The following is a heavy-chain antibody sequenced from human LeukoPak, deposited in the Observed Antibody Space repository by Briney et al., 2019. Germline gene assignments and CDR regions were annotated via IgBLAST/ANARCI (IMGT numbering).Heavy chain of an antibody. CDR2: ISSSSSTI. Sequence: GGSLRLSCAASGFTFSSYSMNWVRQAPGKGLEWVSYISSSSSTIYYADSVKGRFTISRDNSKNTLYLQMNSLRPEDTSVYYCARSPTSWYFDYWGQGTLVTVSS. CDR3: ARSPTSWYFDY. D-gene: IGHD2-2*01. J-gene: IGHJ4*02. V-gene: IGHV3-48*01. CDR1: GFTFSSYS.